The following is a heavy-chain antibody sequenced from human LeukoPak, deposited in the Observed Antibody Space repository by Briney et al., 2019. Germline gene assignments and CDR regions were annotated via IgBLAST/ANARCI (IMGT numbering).Heavy chain of an antibody. CDR2: IWYDGSNK. CDR1: GFTFSSYG. V-gene: IGHV3-33*08. Sequence: GGSLRLSCAASGFTFSSYGMHWVRQAPGKGLEWVAVIWYDGSNKYYADSVKGRFTISRDNSKNTLYLQMNSLRAEDTAVYYCARDPVVVPAAYNTAPGVFDYWGQGTLVTVSS. D-gene: IGHD2-2*01. CDR3: ARDPVVVPAAYNTAPGVFDY. J-gene: IGHJ4*02.